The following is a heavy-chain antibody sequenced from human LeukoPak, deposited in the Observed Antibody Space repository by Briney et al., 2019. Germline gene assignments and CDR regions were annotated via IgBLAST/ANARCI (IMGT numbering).Heavy chain of an antibody. CDR1: GFTFSSYW. D-gene: IGHD3-10*01. CDR2: IKQDGSEK. J-gene: IGHJ4*02. V-gene: IGHV3-7*01. Sequence: GGSLRLSCAASGFTFSSYWMSWVRQAPGKGLEWVADIKQDGSEKYYVDSVKGRFTISRDNSKNTLYLQMNSLRAEDTAVYYCARDYYGSGHFDNWGQGTLVTVSS. CDR3: ARDYYGSGHFDN.